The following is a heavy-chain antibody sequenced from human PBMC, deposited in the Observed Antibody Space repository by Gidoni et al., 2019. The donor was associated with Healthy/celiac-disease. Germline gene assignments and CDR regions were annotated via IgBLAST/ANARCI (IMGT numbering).Heavy chain of an antibody. CDR1: GFTFGDYA. J-gene: IGHJ4*02. V-gene: IGHV3-49*03. D-gene: IGHD2-2*01. CDR3: TRDRRDIVVVPAGFDY. Sequence: EVQLVESGGGLVQPGRSLRLSCTASGFTFGDYAMGWFRQAPGKGLEWVGFIRSKAYGGTTEYAASVKGRFTISRDDSKSIAYLQMNSLKTEDTAVYYCTRDRRDIVVVPAGFDYWGQGTLVTVSS. CDR2: IRSKAYGGTT.